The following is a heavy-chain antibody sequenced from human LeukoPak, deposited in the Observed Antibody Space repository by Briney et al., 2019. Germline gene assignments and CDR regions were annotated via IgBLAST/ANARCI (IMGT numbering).Heavy chain of an antibody. CDR3: SRANSGYDFRGPCNWFDP. V-gene: IGHV4-39*01. Sequence: SETLSLTCTVSGRSISSSSYYWGWIRQPPGKGLEWFGRIYYSGSTYYNPSLKSRVTISVDTSKNQFSLKLSSVTAADTAVYYCSRANSGYDFRGPCNWFDPWGQGTLVTVSS. CDR2: IYYSGST. D-gene: IGHD5-12*01. CDR1: GRSISSSSYY. J-gene: IGHJ5*02.